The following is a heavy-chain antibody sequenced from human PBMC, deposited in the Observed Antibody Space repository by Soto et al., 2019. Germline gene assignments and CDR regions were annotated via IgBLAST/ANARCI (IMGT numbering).Heavy chain of an antibody. V-gene: IGHV1-69*10. CDR2: IIPKLGSA. D-gene: IGHD2-15*01. CDR1: GGGNLRDYR. Sequence: GASVKVSCKASGGGNLRDYRTTWVRRAPGQGLEWMGGIIPKLGSANYAQNFQGRVTMTRDTSTNTVYMELRSLRSDDTAVYYCARESACSGRSCPWDYWGQGTLVTVSS. J-gene: IGHJ4*02. CDR3: ARESACSGRSCPWDY.